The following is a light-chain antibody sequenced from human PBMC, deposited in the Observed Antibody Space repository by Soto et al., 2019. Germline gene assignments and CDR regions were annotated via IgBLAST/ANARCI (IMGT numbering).Light chain of an antibody. CDR1: QSVSSC. Sequence: EIVLTQSPATLSLSPGERATLSCRASQSVSSCLAWYQQKPGQAPRLLIYDASNRATGIPARFSGSGSGTDFTLTISSLEPEDFAVYYCQQRINWPITFGQGTRLEIK. V-gene: IGKV3-11*01. CDR3: QQRINWPIT. J-gene: IGKJ5*01. CDR2: DAS.